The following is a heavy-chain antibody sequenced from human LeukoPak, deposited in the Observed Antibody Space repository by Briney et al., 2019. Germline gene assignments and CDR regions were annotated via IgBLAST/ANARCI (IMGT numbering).Heavy chain of an antibody. CDR3: ARMSGGLSIAGRRRALDI. Sequence: AAVKVSFKASGYKFTSHRNSWGRQAPGQGPELKGWIIACNVNTDYEHNLQGRVTMTTETSTNKALLELKSLRSHDPAVYYCARMSGGLSIAGRRRALDIWGQGTMVTVSS. J-gene: IGHJ3*02. V-gene: IGHV1-18*01. D-gene: IGHD6-6*01. CDR2: IIACNVNT. CDR1: GYKFTSHR.